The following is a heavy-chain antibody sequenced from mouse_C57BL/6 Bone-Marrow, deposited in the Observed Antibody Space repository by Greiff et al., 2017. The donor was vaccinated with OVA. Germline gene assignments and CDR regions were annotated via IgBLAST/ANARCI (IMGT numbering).Heavy chain of an antibody. Sequence: DVKLVESGGDLVKPGGSLKLSCAASGFTFSSYGMSWVRQTPDKRLEWVATISSGGSYTYYPDSVKGRFTISRDNAKNTLYLQMSSLKSEDTARYYCARRGDYYGSSYVDFDVWGTGTTVTVSS. CDR2: ISSGGSYT. J-gene: IGHJ1*03. V-gene: IGHV5-6*02. CDR1: GFTFSSYG. CDR3: ARRGDYYGSSYVDFDV. D-gene: IGHD1-1*01.